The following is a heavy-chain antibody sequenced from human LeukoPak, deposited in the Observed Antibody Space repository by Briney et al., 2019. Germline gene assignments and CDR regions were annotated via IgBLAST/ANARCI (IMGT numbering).Heavy chain of an antibody. D-gene: IGHD1-7*01. CDR3: ATATREGYNWNYDPVYYFNE. J-gene: IGHJ4*02. Sequence: ASVKVSCKVSGYTLTELSMHWVRQAPGKGLEWMGAFDPEDGETIYAQKFQGRVTMTEDTSTDTAYMELSSLRSEDTAVYYCATATREGYNWNYDPVYYFNECNQETLLSVSS. V-gene: IGHV1-24*01. CDR2: FDPEDGET. CDR1: GYTLTELS.